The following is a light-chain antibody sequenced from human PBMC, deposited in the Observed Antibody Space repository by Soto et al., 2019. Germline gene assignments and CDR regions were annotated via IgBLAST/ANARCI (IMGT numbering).Light chain of an antibody. V-gene: IGKV3-20*01. J-gene: IGKJ2*02. Sequence: EIVLTQSPATLSLSPGERATLSCRASQSVSSSYLAWYQQKPGQAPRLLIYGASSRATGIPDRFSGSGSGTDFTLTISRLEPEDFAVYYCQQYGSSPGCTFGQGTKLEIK. CDR1: QSVSSSY. CDR2: GAS. CDR3: QQYGSSPGCT.